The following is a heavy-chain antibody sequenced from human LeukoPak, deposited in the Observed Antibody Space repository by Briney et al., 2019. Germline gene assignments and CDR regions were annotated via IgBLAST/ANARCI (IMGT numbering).Heavy chain of an antibody. J-gene: IGHJ5*02. CDR3: AGGIGYATSPADH. CDR1: GGSISNGNYY. D-gene: IGHD6-13*01. V-gene: IGHV4-61*03. CDR2: IHDTRGT. Sequence: SQTLSLTCTVSGGSISNGNYYWSWIRQPPGKGLEWIGYIHDTRGTNYNPYLKSRVTMSLDTSKNHFSLSLNSVTAADTAVYFCAGGIGYATSPADHLGQGTLVIVSS.